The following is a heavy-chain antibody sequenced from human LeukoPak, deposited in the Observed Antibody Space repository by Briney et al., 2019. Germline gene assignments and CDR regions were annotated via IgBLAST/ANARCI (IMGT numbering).Heavy chain of an antibody. CDR2: INHSGST. D-gene: IGHD3-22*01. J-gene: IGHJ4*02. V-gene: IGHV4-34*01. Sequence: SETLSLTCAVYGGSFSGYYWSWIRQPPGKGLEWIGEINHSGSTNYNPSLKSRVTISVDTSKNQFSLKLSSVTAADTAVYYCARLGRRGVVVIGGPDYWGQGTLVTVSS. CDR1: GGSFSGYY. CDR3: ARLGRRGVVVIGGPDY.